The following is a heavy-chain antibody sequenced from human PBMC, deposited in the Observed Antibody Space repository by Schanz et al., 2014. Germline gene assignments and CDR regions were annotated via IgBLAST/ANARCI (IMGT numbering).Heavy chain of an antibody. Sequence: VQLEQSGAEVKKPGSSVKVSCKASGGTFSSDTFSWVRQAPGQGLEWMGWINPNTGGTNFAQKFQGWVTVTRDTSISTVYMELSRVTYEDTAVYYCARDDRAYYYGMDVWGQGTTVTVSS. CDR1: GGTFSSDT. CDR3: ARDDRAYYYGMDV. D-gene: IGHD3-22*01. CDR2: INPNTGGT. J-gene: IGHJ6*02. V-gene: IGHV1-2*04.